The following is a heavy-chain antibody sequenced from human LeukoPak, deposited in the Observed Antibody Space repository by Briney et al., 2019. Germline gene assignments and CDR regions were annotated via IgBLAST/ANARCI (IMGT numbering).Heavy chain of an antibody. D-gene: IGHD3-22*01. J-gene: IGHJ4*02. CDR3: TRQNYYDSSGYLL. CDR1: GFTFSGSA. V-gene: IGHV3-73*01. Sequence: GGSLRLSCAASGFTFSGSAMHWVRQASGKGLEWVGRIRSKANSYATAYAASVKGRFTISRDDSKNTAYLQMNSLKTEDTAVYYCTRQNYYDSSGYLLWGQGTLVTVSS. CDR2: IRSKANSYAT.